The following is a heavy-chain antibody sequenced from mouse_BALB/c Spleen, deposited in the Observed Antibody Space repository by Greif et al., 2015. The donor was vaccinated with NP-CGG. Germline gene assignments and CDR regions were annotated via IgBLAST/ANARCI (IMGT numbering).Heavy chain of an antibody. J-gene: IGHJ4*01. Sequence: VKLMESGPGLVAPSQSLSITCIVSGFSLTSYGVHWVRQPPGKGLEWLGVIWAGGSTNYNSALMSRLSISKDNSKSXVFLKMNSLQTDDTAMYYCARDSLYDYDKVMDYWGQGTSVTVSS. CDR2: IWAGGST. CDR1: GFSLTSYG. V-gene: IGHV2-9*02. CDR3: ARDSLYDYDKVMDY. D-gene: IGHD2-4*01.